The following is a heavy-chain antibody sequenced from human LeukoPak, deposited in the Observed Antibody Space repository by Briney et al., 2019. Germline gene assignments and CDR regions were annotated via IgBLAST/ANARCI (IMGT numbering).Heavy chain of an antibody. D-gene: IGHD3-16*01. CDR3: ARPLYNSWDRFDP. V-gene: IGHV4-39*01. Sequence: SSETLSLTCTVSGASISSSSRADYFFWGWIRQAPGKGLEWIGSIDYSGHTYYNPSLKTRATISADTPKNQFSLSLRSVTAADTAVYYCARPLYNSWDRFDPWGQGTLITVS. J-gene: IGHJ5*02. CDR1: GASISSSSRADYFF. CDR2: IDYSGHT.